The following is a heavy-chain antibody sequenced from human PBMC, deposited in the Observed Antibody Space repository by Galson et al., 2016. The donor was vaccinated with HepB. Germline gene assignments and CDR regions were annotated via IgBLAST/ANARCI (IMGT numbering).Heavy chain of an antibody. D-gene: IGHD2-2*01. CDR3: VQGSTAPAV. Sequence: LRLSCAASGFTFRNYGMTWVRQAPGKGLEVVSSISRSGDSTDYADSVKGRFTISSDNSKNTLSLQMNSLTADDTAIYYCVQGSTAPAVWGKGTTVTVSS. V-gene: IGHV3-23*01. CDR2: ISRSGDST. CDR1: GFTFRNYG. J-gene: IGHJ6*04.